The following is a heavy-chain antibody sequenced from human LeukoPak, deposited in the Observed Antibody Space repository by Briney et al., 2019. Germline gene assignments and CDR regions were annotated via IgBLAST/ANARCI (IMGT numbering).Heavy chain of an antibody. J-gene: IGHJ4*02. CDR2: ISWNSGSI. Sequence: GGSLRLSCAASGFTFDDYAMHWVRQAPGKGQEWVSGISWNSGSIGYADSVKGRFTISRDNAKSSLYLQMNSLRAEDTAVYYCARESVPLPDGRRGGAGYWGQGTLVTVSS. CDR3: ARESVPLPDGRRGGAGY. CDR1: GFTFDDYA. V-gene: IGHV3-9*01. D-gene: IGHD3-16*01.